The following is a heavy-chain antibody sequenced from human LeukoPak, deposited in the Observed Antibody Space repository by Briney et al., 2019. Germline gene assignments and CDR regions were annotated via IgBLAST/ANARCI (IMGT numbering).Heavy chain of an antibody. CDR1: GFTFSSYN. CDR3: ATQGPIAVAGTLGY. V-gene: IGHV3-21*01. CDR2: ISSSSSYI. J-gene: IGHJ4*02. D-gene: IGHD6-19*01. Sequence: GGSLRLSCAASGFTFSSYNINWGRQAPGKGLEWVSSISSSSSYIYYADSVKGRLTISRDNAKNSLYLQMNSLRAEDTAVYYCATQGPIAVAGTLGYWGQGTLVTVSS.